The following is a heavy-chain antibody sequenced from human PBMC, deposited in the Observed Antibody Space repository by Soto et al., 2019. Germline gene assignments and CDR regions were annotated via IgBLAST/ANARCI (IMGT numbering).Heavy chain of an antibody. Sequence: ASVKVSCKVSGYPFTTYYIHWVRQAPGQGLEWMGWIDPRSGGAVYGQKFQGRVTMTRDTSISTVYMDLSGLTSDDTALYYCATDDYGILPSWGQGSVGTVS. CDR3: ATDDYGILPS. CDR1: GYPFTTYY. D-gene: IGHD3-10*01. J-gene: IGHJ5*02. V-gene: IGHV1-2*02. CDR2: IDPRSGGA.